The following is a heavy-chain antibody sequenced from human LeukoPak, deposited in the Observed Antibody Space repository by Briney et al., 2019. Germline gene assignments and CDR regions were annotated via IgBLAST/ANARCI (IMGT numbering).Heavy chain of an antibody. CDR3: ARDDRYSYGYSQSGHFDY. CDR1: GFTFSSYS. V-gene: IGHV3-21*01. J-gene: IGHJ4*02. D-gene: IGHD5-18*01. Sequence: GGSLRLSCAASGFTFSSYSMNWVRQAPGKGLEWVSSISSTSNYIYYADSVKGRFTISRDNAKTSLYLQMNSLRAEDAAVYYCARDDRYSYGYSQSGHFDYWGQGILVTVSS. CDR2: ISSTSNYI.